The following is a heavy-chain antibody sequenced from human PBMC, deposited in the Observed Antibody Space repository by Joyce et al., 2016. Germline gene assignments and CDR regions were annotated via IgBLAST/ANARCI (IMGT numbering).Heavy chain of an antibody. Sequence: EVRLVDSGGGLIQPGGSLRLSCAGSGFDVSDSYIIWVRQAPGKGLEWVSAIFSGGTTYYADSVKGRFTISRDNSKNTVDLQMNSLRVEDTAVYYCARGASWGQGTLVTVSS. CDR2: IFSGGTT. CDR1: GFDVSDSY. D-gene: IGHD1-26*01. J-gene: IGHJ5*02. CDR3: ARGAS. V-gene: IGHV3-53*01.